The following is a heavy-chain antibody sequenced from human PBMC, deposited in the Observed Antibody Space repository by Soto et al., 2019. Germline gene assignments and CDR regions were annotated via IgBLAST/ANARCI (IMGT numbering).Heavy chain of an antibody. V-gene: IGHV4-4*02. CDR2: MHHIGNT. J-gene: IGHJ4*02. D-gene: IGHD5-12*01. Sequence: SETLSLTCDVSGASFSNNNWWSWVRQPPGEGLEWIGEMHHIGNTNYNPSLKSRVTMSVDTSKSQFFLKLNSVTAADTAVYYCTKNSAYALDYWGQGILVTVSS. CDR1: GASFSNNNW. CDR3: TKNSAYALDY.